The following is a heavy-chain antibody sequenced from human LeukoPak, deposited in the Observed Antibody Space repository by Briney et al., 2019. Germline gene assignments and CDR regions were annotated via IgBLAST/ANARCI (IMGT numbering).Heavy chain of an antibody. CDR2: ISYDASKQ. CDR1: GFTFSNYG. V-gene: IGHV3-30*18. CDR3: AKCGYSGYGGNWFDP. J-gene: IGHJ5*02. Sequence: PGGSLRLSCAASGFTFSNYGMHWVRQAPGKELEWVAVISYDASKQYYADSVKGRFTISRDSSKNTLYLQMNSLRPDDTAVYYCAKCGYSGYGGNWFDPWGQGTLVTVSS. D-gene: IGHD5-12*01.